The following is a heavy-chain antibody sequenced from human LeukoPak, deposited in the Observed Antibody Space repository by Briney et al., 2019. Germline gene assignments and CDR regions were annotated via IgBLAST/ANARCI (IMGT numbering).Heavy chain of an antibody. CDR2: ISQNGDEK. J-gene: IGHJ4*01. V-gene: IGHV3-7*01. CDR3: ARDGTAAGLYFDL. D-gene: IGHD6-13*01. Sequence: TGGSLRLSCAVSGFTFSDYWMNWVRQAPGKGLEWVASISQNGDEKSYVDSVKGRFTISRDNPKNSLYLQMSSLRAEDTAVYYCARDGTAAGLYFDLWGQGTLVTVSS. CDR1: GFTFSDYW.